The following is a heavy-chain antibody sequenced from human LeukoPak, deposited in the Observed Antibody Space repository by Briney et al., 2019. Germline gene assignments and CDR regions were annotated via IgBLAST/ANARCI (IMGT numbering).Heavy chain of an antibody. J-gene: IGHJ4*02. CDR3: ARGRYCTSTSCSHFDY. D-gene: IGHD2-2*01. V-gene: IGHV5-51*01. CDR2: IYPGDSDT. CDR1: GYSFTNYW. Sequence: GESLKISCKGSGYSFTNYWIAWVRQLPGRGLEWMGIIYPGDSDTRYSPSFQGQVTISGDRSISTAYLQWSSLKASDTAMYYCARGRYCTSTSCSHFDYWGQGTLVTVSS.